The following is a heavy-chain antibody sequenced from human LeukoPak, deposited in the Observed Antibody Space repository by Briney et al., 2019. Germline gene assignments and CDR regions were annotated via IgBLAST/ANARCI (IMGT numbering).Heavy chain of an antibody. CDR1: GGSISSSNW. V-gene: IGHV4-4*03. CDR3: ARELRTGYYAHFDY. D-gene: IGHD3/OR15-3a*01. CDR2: IYHSGST. J-gene: IGHJ4*02. Sequence: PPETLSLTCAVSGGSISSSNWWSWVRQPPGKGLEWIGEIYHSGSTNYNPSLKSRVTISVDKSKNQFSLKLSSVTAADTAVYYCARELRTGYYAHFDYWGQGTLVTVSS.